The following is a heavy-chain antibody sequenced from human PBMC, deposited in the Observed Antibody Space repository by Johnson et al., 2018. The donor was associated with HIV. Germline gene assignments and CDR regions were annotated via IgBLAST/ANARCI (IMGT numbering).Heavy chain of an antibody. CDR2: ISYDGSSK. V-gene: IGHV3-30-3*01. Sequence: QVQLVESGGGVVQPGRSLRLACAASAFTFSNYAMHWVRQAPGKGLEWVAVISYDGSSKYYAESLKGRFTISRDNSKNTLYLQMNSLRAEDTAVYYCAKEMEGYYGSGKGDAFDIWGQGTMVTVSS. CDR3: AKEMEGYYGSGKGDAFDI. D-gene: IGHD3-10*01. J-gene: IGHJ3*02. CDR1: AFTFSNYA.